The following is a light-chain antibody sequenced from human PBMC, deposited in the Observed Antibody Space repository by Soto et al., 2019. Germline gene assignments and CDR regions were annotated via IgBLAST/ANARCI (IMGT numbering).Light chain of an antibody. CDR2: DAS. V-gene: IGKV3-11*01. CDR1: QSISFY. Sequence: TPSVSPGERAPLSCRASQSISFYLTWYQHKPGQAPRLLIYDASNRATGIPARFSGSGYGTDFTLTISSLEPEDFAVYYCQQRSNWPTFGQGTRLEIK. J-gene: IGKJ5*01. CDR3: QQRSNWPT.